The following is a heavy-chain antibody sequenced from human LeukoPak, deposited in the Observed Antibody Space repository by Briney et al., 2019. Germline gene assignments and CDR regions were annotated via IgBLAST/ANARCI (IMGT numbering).Heavy chain of an antibody. D-gene: IGHD1-26*01. Sequence: ASVKVSCKASGYTFTSYGISWVRQAPGQGLAWMGWISAYNGNTNYAQKLQGRVTMTEDTPTDTAYMELSSLRSEDTAVYYCATDSSGSRNFDYWGQGTLVTVSS. CDR3: ATDSSGSRNFDY. J-gene: IGHJ4*02. CDR2: ISAYNGNT. CDR1: GYTFTSYG. V-gene: IGHV1-18*01.